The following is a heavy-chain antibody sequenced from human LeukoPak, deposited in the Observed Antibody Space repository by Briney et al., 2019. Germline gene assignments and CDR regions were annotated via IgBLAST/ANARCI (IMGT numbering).Heavy chain of an antibody. CDR1: GLTFSSYA. Sequence: PGGSLRLSCAASGLTFSSYAMSSVRQAPGKGLEWFSGISGSGDSTYYADSVKGRFHISRDNSKNTLYLQMNSRRAEDTAVYYCAKGSRATAFDYWGQGTLVSVSS. J-gene: IGHJ4*02. CDR2: ISGSGDST. V-gene: IGHV3-23*01. D-gene: IGHD1-26*01. CDR3: AKGSRATAFDY.